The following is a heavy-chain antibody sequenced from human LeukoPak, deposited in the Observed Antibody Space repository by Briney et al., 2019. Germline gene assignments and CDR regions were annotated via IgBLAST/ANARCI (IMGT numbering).Heavy chain of an antibody. CDR2: VKSDGTST. CDR3: ARDSRRAFEI. J-gene: IGHJ3*02. V-gene: IGHV3-74*01. Sequence: GGSLRLSCAAPGVTFSVYWMNWVRPAPGKGLVWVSCVKSDGTSTFYADSVKGRFTISRDNANNTLYLQMNSLRAEDTAVYYCARDSRRAFEIWGQGTMVTVSS. CDR1: GVTFSVYW.